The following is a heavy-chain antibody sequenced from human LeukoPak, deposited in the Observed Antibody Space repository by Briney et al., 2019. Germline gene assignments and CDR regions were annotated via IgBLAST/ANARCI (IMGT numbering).Heavy chain of an antibody. V-gene: IGHV1-2*02. CDR3: ARDRDTISATDAGGDHFHY. CDR2: INPNSGGT. CDR1: GYTFTAYY. D-gene: IGHD6-13*01. J-gene: IGHJ4*02. Sequence: GASVKVSCKASGYTFTAYYMHWVRQAPGQGLEWMGWINPNSGGTNYAQNFRGRVTMTRDTSISTAYMELSWLRSDDTAFYYCARDRDTISATDAGGDHFHYWGQGTLVTVSS.